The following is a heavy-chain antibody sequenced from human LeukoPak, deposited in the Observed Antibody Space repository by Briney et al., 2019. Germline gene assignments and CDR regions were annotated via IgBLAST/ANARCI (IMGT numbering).Heavy chain of an antibody. CDR3: ARSRGYSYGDFDY. CDR2: IIPIFGTA. J-gene: IGHJ4*02. Sequence: PVKVSCKASGGTFSSYAISWVRQAPGQGLEWMGGIIPIFGTANYAQKFQGGVTITADKSTSTAYMELSSLRSEDTAVYYCARSRGYSYGDFDYWGQGTLVTVSS. CDR1: GGTFSSYA. D-gene: IGHD5-18*01. V-gene: IGHV1-69*06.